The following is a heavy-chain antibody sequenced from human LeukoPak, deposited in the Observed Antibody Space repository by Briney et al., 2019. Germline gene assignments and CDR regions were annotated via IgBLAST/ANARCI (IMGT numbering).Heavy chain of an antibody. CDR1: GGSFSGYY. Sequence: PSETLSLTCAVYGGSFSGYYWSWIRQPPGKGLEWTGSIYYTGTTYYNPSLKSRVTISVDTSKNQFSLKLSSVTAADTAVYYCAQSLGSSNWIGNWFDPWGQGTLVTVSS. J-gene: IGHJ5*02. D-gene: IGHD6-13*01. CDR3: AQSLGSSNWIGNWFDP. V-gene: IGHV4-34*01. CDR2: IYYTGTT.